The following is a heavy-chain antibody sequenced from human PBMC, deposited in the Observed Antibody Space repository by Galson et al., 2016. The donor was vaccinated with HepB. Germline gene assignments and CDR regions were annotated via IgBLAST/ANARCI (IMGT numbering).Heavy chain of an antibody. D-gene: IGHD3-9*01. Sequence: SLRLSCATSGFTFGDYAMSWFRQAPGKGLEWVGFTRGKAYSGTTEYAASVKGRFTVSRDDSKSIAYMHMNSLETEDTGVYYCTRAAPYYDRTSRYYFDYWGQGTLVTVSS. CDR3: TRAAPYYDRTSRYYFDY. V-gene: IGHV3-49*03. CDR1: GFTFGDYA. CDR2: TRGKAYSGTT. J-gene: IGHJ4*02.